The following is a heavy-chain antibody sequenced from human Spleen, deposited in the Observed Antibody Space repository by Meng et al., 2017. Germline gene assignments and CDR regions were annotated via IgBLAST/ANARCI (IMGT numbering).Heavy chain of an antibody. V-gene: IGHV1-18*01. Sequence: LVQCGCWVEKPGASVQVSCDASGYTLSSDGFSWVRQAPGQGLEWLGWINVYNGKTDYGYKFQDRVTLTTDRFTNTAYMELRSLRSDDTAVYYCATRGNPYLNCWGQGTLVTVSS. CDR1: GYTLSSDG. CDR3: ATRGNPYLNC. CDR2: INVYNGKT. J-gene: IGHJ4*02.